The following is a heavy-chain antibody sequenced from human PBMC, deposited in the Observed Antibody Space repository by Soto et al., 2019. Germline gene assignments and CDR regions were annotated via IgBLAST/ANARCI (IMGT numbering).Heavy chain of an antibody. D-gene: IGHD3-3*01. Sequence: SETLSLTCTVSGGSTSSYYWSWIRQPPGKGLEWIGYIYYSGSTNYNPSLKSRVTISVDTSKNQFSLKLSSVTAADTAVYYCARAATTLREYYDFWSGYYSGSVDWFDPWGQGTLVT. CDR3: ARAATTLREYYDFWSGYYSGSVDWFDP. CDR1: GGSTSSYY. J-gene: IGHJ5*02. V-gene: IGHV4-59*01. CDR2: IYYSGST.